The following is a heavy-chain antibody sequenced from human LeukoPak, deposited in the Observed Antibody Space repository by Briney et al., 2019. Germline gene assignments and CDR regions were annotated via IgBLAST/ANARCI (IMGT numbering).Heavy chain of an antibody. V-gene: IGHV3-30*03. CDR3: ARGGCSSSSCYYFYGMDV. J-gene: IGHJ6*02. D-gene: IGHD2-2*01. CDR1: GFTFSRYD. CDR2: ISYDGSNK. Sequence: GRSLRLSCAASGFTFSRYDMNWVRQAPGKGLEWVAVISYDGSNKYYADSVKGRFTISRYNSKNTLYLQLNSLRAEDTAVYHCARGGCSSSSCYYFYGMDVWGQGTTVTVSS.